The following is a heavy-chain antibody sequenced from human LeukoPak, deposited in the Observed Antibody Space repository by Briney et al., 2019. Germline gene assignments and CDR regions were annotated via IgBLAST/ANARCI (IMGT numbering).Heavy chain of an antibody. Sequence: ASVRVSCKASGYTFTSYGISWVRQAPGQGLEWMGWISAYNGNTNYAQKLQGRVTMTTDTSTSTAYMELRSLRADDTAVYYCARDNYGDLDAFDIWGQGTMVTVSS. J-gene: IGHJ3*02. V-gene: IGHV1-18*01. CDR3: ARDNYGDLDAFDI. D-gene: IGHD4-17*01. CDR2: ISAYNGNT. CDR1: GYTFTSYG.